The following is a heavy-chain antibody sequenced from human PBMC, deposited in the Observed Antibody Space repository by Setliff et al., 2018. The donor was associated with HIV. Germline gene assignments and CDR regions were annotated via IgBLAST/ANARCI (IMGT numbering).Heavy chain of an antibody. J-gene: IGHJ4*02. Sequence: NPSETLSLTCTVSGGSISSSGYYWGWIRQPPGKGLEWIGSIYYSGSTYYNPSLRSRVTISIGTSKNQFSLKLSSVTAADTAVYYCATGLIMAPDYWGQGSRVTVSS. CDR2: IYYSGST. V-gene: IGHV4-39*07. CDR1: GGSISSSGYY. CDR3: ATGLIMAPDY. D-gene: IGHD2-8*01.